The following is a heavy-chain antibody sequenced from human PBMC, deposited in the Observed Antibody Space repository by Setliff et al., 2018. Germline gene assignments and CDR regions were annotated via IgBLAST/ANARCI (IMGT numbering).Heavy chain of an antibody. V-gene: IGHV1-2*06. Sequence: GASVKVSCKASRYTFTGYYMHWVRQAPGQGLEWMGRINPNSGGTNYAQKFQGRVTMTRDTSISTAYMELSRLRSDDTAVYYCAREEVGRYSSGWYISSDNWFDPWGQGTLVTVSS. D-gene: IGHD6-19*01. J-gene: IGHJ5*02. CDR2: INPNSGGT. CDR3: AREEVGRYSSGWYISSDNWFDP. CDR1: RYTFTGYY.